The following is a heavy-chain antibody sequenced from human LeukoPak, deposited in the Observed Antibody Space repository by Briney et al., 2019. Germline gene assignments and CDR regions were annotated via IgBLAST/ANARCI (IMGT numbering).Heavy chain of an antibody. J-gene: IGHJ3*02. CDR1: GFTVSSNY. Sequence: GGSLRLTCAASGFTVSSNYMSWVRQAPGKGLEWVSVIYSGGSTYYADSVKGRFTISRDNSKNTLYLQMNSLRAEDAAVYYCARLTSQKRWCAFDIWGQGTMVTVSS. CDR3: ARLTSQKRWCAFDI. D-gene: IGHD2-8*02. CDR2: IYSGGST. V-gene: IGHV3-53*01.